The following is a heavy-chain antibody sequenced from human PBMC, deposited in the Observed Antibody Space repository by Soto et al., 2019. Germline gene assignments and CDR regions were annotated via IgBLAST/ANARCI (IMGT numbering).Heavy chain of an antibody. CDR2: VGTAGDT. CDR3: ARGGFGEIDY. Sequence: EVQLVESGGGLVQPWGSLRLSCAASGFTFSSYDRHWVRQATGKGLEWVSTVGTAGDTYYPGSVKGHFTISRENAKNSLYLQMNSLRAGDTAGYYCARGGFGEIDYWGQGTLVTVSS. V-gene: IGHV3-13*01. CDR1: GFTFSSYD. D-gene: IGHD3-10*01. J-gene: IGHJ4*02.